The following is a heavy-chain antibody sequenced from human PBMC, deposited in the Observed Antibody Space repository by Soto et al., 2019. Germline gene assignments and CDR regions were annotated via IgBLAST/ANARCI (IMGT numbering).Heavy chain of an antibody. CDR1: GFTFSSYA. CDR3: ARDLGGSYVGGMDV. Sequence: QVQLVESGGGVVQPGRSLRLSCAASGFTFSSYAMHWVRQAPGKGLEWVAVISYDGSNKYYADSVKGRFTISRDNSKNTLYLQMNSLRAEDTAVYYCARDLGGSYVGGMDVWGQGTTVTVSS. J-gene: IGHJ6*02. D-gene: IGHD1-26*01. CDR2: ISYDGSNK. V-gene: IGHV3-30-3*01.